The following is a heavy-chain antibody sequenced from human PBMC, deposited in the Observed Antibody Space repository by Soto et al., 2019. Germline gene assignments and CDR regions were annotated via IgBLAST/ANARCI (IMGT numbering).Heavy chain of an antibody. CDR1: GFTFSSYA. D-gene: IGHD5-18*01. CDR2: ISGSGGST. Sequence: GSLRLSCAASGFTFSSYAMSWVRQAPGKGLEWVSGISGSGGSTYYADSGKGRFTISRDNSKNTLYLQMNSLRADDTAVYYCAKVMVKNWFDPWGQGTLVTVSS. V-gene: IGHV3-23*01. J-gene: IGHJ5*02. CDR3: AKVMVKNWFDP.